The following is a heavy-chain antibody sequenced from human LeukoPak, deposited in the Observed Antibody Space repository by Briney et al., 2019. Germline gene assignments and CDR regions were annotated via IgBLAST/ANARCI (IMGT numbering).Heavy chain of an antibody. CDR2: ITYSGGST. CDR3: AKASYYDFWSGYYFPPYYFDY. V-gene: IGHV3-23*01. CDR1: GFTFSSYA. Sequence: GGSLRLSCAASGFTFSSYAMSWVRQAPGKGLEWVSTITYSGGSTYYADSVKGRFTISRDNSKNTLYLQMNSLRAEDTAVYYCAKASYYDFWSGYYFPPYYFDYWGQGTLVTVSS. J-gene: IGHJ4*02. D-gene: IGHD3-3*01.